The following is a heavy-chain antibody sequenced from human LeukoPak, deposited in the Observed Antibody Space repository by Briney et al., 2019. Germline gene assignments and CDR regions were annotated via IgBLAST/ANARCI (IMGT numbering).Heavy chain of an antibody. V-gene: IGHV4-59*01. CDR1: GASISSSY. D-gene: IGHD6-19*01. CDR3: ARDGPPYSGGWIYYMDV. Sequence: SETLSLTCTVSGASISSSYWSWVRQPPGKGLEWIGYIYYSGSTNYNPSLKSRVTISVDTSKNQFSLKLSSVTAADTAVYYCARDGPPYSGGWIYYMDVWGKGTTVTVSS. CDR2: IYYSGST. J-gene: IGHJ6*03.